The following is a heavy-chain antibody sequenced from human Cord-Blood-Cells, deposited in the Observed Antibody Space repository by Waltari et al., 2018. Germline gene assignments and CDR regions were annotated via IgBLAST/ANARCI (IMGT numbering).Heavy chain of an antibody. Sequence: QLQLQESGPGLVKPSETLSLTCTVPGGSDSSSTYYWGWSRQPPGKGLEWVGSIYYSGSTYYNPSLKSRVTISVDTSKNQFSLKLSSVTAADTAVYYCASYGSELRYFDWGQGTLVTVSS. CDR1: GGSDSSSTYY. D-gene: IGHD3-9*01. V-gene: IGHV4-39*01. CDR3: ASYGSELRYFD. J-gene: IGHJ4*02. CDR2: IYYSGST.